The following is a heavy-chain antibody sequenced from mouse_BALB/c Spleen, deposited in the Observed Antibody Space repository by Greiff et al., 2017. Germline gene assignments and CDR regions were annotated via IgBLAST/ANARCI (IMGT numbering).Heavy chain of an antibody. CDR2: IDPANGNT. Sequence: EVQLQQSGAELVKPGASVKLSCTASGFNIKDTYMHWVKQRPEQGLEWIGRIDPANGNTKYDPKFQGKATITADTSSNTAYLQLSSLTSEDTAVYYCARSITTGKTGFAYWGQGTLVTVSA. CDR1: GFNIKDTY. D-gene: IGHD2-4*01. V-gene: IGHV14-3*02. J-gene: IGHJ3*01. CDR3: ARSITTGKTGFAY.